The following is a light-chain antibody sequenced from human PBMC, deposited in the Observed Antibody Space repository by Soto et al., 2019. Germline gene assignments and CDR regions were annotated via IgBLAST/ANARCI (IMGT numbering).Light chain of an antibody. CDR1: SSNIGAGYD. V-gene: IGLV1-40*01. Sequence: QSVLTQPPSVSGAPGQRVTISCTGSSSNIGAGYDVQWYQQLPGTAPKLLIYGNSNRPSGVPDRFSGSKSGTSASLAITGLQADDEADYYCQSYDSRLSGSVFGGWTKLTVL. CDR2: GNS. J-gene: IGLJ2*01. CDR3: QSYDSRLSGSV.